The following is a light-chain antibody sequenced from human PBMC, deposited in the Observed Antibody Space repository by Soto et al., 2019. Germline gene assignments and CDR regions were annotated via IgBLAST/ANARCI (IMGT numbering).Light chain of an antibody. CDR3: AAWDDSLHGPV. CDR1: SSNIGNNA. J-gene: IGLJ2*01. Sequence: QSVLTQPPSVSDAPGQRVYISCSGSSSNIGNNAVNWYQQFPGKAPKLLIYYDDLVPSGVSDRFSGSKSGTSASLAIRGLQSEDEADYYCAAWDDSLHGPVFGGGTKLTVL. CDR2: YDD. V-gene: IGLV1-36*01.